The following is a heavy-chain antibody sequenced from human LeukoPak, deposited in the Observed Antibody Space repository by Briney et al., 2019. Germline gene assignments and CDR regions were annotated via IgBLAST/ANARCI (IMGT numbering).Heavy chain of an antibody. Sequence: SVKVSCKASVGTFSIYAISWVRQAPGQGLEWMGGIIPIFGTANYAQKFQGRVTITADESTSTAYMELSSLRSEDTAVYYCARWRIRTGETYYYYYGMDVWGQGTTVTVSS. CDR1: VGTFSIYA. CDR2: IIPIFGTA. V-gene: IGHV1-69*01. J-gene: IGHJ6*02. CDR3: ARWRIRTGETYYYYYGMDV. D-gene: IGHD2-21*01.